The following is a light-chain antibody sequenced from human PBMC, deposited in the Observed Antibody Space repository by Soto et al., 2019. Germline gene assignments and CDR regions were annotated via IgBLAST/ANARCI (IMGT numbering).Light chain of an antibody. Sequence: QSVLTQPPSVSGAPGQRVTISCTGSSSNIGAGYDVHWYQQLPGTAPKHLIYGNNNRPSGVPDRFSGSKSGTSASLAITGLQAEYEADYYCQSYDSSLSCVFGTGTKLTLL. J-gene: IGLJ1*01. CDR1: SSNIGAGYD. CDR2: GNN. CDR3: QSYDSSLSCV. V-gene: IGLV1-40*01.